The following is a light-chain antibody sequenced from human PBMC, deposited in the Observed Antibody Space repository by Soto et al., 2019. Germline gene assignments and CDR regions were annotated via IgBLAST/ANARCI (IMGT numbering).Light chain of an antibody. J-gene: IGLJ1*01. Sequence: QSVLTQPASVSGSPGQSITISCTGTSSDVGGYNYVSWYQQHPGIAPKFMIYDVSSRPSGVSNRFSGSKSGNTASLTISGLQAEDEADYYCCSYTTSNTRQIVFGTGTKLTVL. CDR2: DVS. V-gene: IGLV2-14*03. CDR1: SSDVGGYNY. CDR3: CSYTTSNTRQIV.